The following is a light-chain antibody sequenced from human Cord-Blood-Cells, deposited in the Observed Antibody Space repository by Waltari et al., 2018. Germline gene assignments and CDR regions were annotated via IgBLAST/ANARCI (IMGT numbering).Light chain of an antibody. CDR1: QRVSSY. Sequence: EIVLTQSPATLSLSPGERATLSCRASQRVSSYLAWYQQKPGQAPRLLIYDASNRATGIPARFSCSGSGTDFTLTISSLEPEDFAVYYCQQRSNWTPLTFGGGTKVEIK. CDR2: DAS. CDR3: QQRSNWTPLT. V-gene: IGKV3-11*01. J-gene: IGKJ4*01.